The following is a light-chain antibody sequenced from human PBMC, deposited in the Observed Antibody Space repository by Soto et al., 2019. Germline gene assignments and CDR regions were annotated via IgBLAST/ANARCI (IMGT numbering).Light chain of an antibody. V-gene: IGLV3-21*04. J-gene: IGLJ3*02. CDR3: PVWDTSSDPAWL. CDR2: YAS. CDR1: HIGSKS. Sequence: SYVLTQPPSVSVAPGKTARITCGGNHIGSKSVHWYQQRPGQAPVLVIYYASDRPSGIPERFSGSNSGNTATLTISRVEAGDEADYYCPVWDTSSDPAWLFGGGTKLTVL.